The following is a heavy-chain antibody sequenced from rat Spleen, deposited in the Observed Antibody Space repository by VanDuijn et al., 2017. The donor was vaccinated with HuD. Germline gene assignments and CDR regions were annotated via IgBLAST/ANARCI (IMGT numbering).Heavy chain of an antibody. Sequence: EVQLQESGPGLVKPSQSLSLTCSVTGYSIKSSYRWNWIRKFPGNKLEWMGYIDNAGSTHYNPSLKSRISITRDTSKNQFFLQVNSVTSKDTATYYCARSEGTHYYLPFADWGQGSLVTVSS. CDR3: ARSEGTHYYLPFAD. V-gene: IGHV3-3*01. CDR2: IDNAGST. CDR1: GYSIKSSYR. D-gene: IGHD1-12*02. J-gene: IGHJ3*01.